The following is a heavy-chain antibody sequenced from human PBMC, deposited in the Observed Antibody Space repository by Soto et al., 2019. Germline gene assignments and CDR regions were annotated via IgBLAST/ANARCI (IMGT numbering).Heavy chain of an antibody. CDR1: GGSISSYY. Sequence: SETLSLTCTVSGGSISSYYWSWIRQPPGKGLEWIGYIYYSGSTNYNPSLKSRVTISVDTSKNQFSLKLSSVTAADTAVYYCARDMSSSWYFHGMDVWGQGTTVTAP. CDR2: IYYSGST. D-gene: IGHD6-13*01. V-gene: IGHV4-59*01. CDR3: ARDMSSSWYFHGMDV. J-gene: IGHJ6*02.